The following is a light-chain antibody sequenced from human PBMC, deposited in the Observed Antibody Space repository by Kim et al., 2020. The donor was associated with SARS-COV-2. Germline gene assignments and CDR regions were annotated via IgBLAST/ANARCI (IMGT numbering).Light chain of an antibody. CDR1: QDIANS. Sequence: ASVGDRVTITCRASQDIANSLAWYQQKPGTVPKLLIYAASTLQSGVPSRFSGSGSGTEFTLTIGSLQTEDVATYYCQKYDTAPWTFGPGTKVDIK. J-gene: IGKJ1*01. V-gene: IGKV1-27*01. CDR3: QKYDTAPWT. CDR2: AAS.